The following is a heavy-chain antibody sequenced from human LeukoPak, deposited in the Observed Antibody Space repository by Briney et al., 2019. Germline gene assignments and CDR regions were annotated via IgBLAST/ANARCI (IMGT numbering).Heavy chain of an antibody. CDR3: ARAITMVRGSDYYYMDV. J-gene: IGHJ6*03. CDR2: ISSSSSTI. V-gene: IGHV3-48*01. Sequence: GGSLRLSCAASGFTFSSYSMNWVRQAPGKGLEWVSYISSSSSTIYYADSVKGRFTISRDNAKNSLYLQMNSLRAEDTAVYYCARAITMVRGSDYYYMDVWGKGTTVTVSS. CDR1: GFTFSSYS. D-gene: IGHD3-10*01.